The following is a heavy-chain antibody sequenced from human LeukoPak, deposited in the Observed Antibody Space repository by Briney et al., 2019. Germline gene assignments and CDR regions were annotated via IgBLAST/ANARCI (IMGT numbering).Heavy chain of an antibody. CDR2: IYSSGST. J-gene: IGHJ5*02. V-gene: IGHV4-4*07. Sequence: KPSETLSLTCTVSGGSISTYYWSWIRPPAGKGLEWIGRIYSSGSTNYNPSLESRVTMSVDTSQNQFSLKLSSVTAADTAVYYCVRESLVVFPYWFDPWGQGTLVTVSS. CDR3: VRESLVVFPYWFDP. CDR1: GGSISTYY. D-gene: IGHD2-2*01.